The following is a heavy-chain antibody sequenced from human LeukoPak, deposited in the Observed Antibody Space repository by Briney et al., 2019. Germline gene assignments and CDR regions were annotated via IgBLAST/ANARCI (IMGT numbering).Heavy chain of an antibody. D-gene: IGHD2-15*01. Sequence: GGSLRLSCAASGFTFSSYAMSWVRQAPGKGLEWVSAISGSGGSTYYADSVKGRFTISRDNAKSSLYLQMNSLRAEDTAVYYCAREEGFIDYWGQGTLVTVSS. V-gene: IGHV3-23*01. J-gene: IGHJ4*02. CDR1: GFTFSSYA. CDR2: ISGSGGST. CDR3: AREEGFIDY.